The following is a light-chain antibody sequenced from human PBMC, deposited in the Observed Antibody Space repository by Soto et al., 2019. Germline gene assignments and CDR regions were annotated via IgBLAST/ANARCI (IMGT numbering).Light chain of an antibody. CDR1: QGISTY. J-gene: IGKJ5*01. CDR2: DAS. CDR3: QQRGES. Sequence: LTQSPATLPLSPGERATFSCTASQGISTYIAWYQQKPGHPPRLLMFDASRRATGIPPRFSGGGFGTQFTLTINNLEPDDFAVYYCQQRGESFGPGTRLEIK. V-gene: IGKV3D-11*01.